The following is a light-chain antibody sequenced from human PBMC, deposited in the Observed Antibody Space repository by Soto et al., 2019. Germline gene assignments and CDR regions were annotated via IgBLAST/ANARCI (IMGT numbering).Light chain of an antibody. CDR3: QRYYSTWT. Sequence: DIVMTQSPDSLAVSLGEGATINCKSSQSVLYNYNNKNYLAWYQHKPGQPPKLLLYWASTRESGVPDRFSGSGSETDFTLTISSLQAEDVAVYYCQRYYSTWTFGQGTKVEIK. CDR1: QSVLYNYNNKNY. CDR2: WAS. V-gene: IGKV4-1*01. J-gene: IGKJ1*01.